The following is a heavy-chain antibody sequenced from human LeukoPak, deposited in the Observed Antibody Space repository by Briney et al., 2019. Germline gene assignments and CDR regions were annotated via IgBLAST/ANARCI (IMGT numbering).Heavy chain of an antibody. CDR3: ARVRRYCSSTSCYGYYFDY. CDR2: IKQDGSEK. J-gene: IGHJ4*02. D-gene: IGHD2-2*01. CDR1: GFTFSSYW. Sequence: GGSLRLSCAASGFTFSSYWMSWFRQAPGKGLEWVANIKQDGSEKYYVDSVKGRFTISRDNAKNSLYLQMNSLRAEDTAVYYCARVRRYCSSTSCYGYYFDYWGQGTLVTVSS. V-gene: IGHV3-7*01.